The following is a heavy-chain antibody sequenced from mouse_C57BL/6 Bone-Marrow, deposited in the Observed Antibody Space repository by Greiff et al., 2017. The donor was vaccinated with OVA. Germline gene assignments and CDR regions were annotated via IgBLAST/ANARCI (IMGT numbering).Heavy chain of an antibody. CDR3: AREYPGSLDY. D-gene: IGHD1-1*01. J-gene: IGHJ2*01. Sequence: ESGPGLVKPSQSLSLTCSVTGYSITSGYYWNWIRQFPGNKLAWMGYLSYDGSNNYNPSLKNRISITRDTSKNQFFLKLNSVTTEDTATYYCAREYPGSLDYWGQGTTLTVSS. CDR2: LSYDGSN. CDR1: GYSITSGYY. V-gene: IGHV3-6*01.